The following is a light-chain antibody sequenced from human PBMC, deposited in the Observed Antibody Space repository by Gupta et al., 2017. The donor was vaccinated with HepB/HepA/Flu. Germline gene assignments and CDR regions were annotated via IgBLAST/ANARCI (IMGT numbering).Light chain of an antibody. J-gene: IGKJ2*01. CDR2: KAS. CDR1: QSIGSW. Sequence: DIPVTQFPSTLSASVGDRVSITCRASQSIGSWLAWYQQKPGKAPNLLIYKASSLESGVPSRFSGSGSGTEFTLTISSLQPDDFATYYCQHYNSYPYTFGQGTKLEIK. V-gene: IGKV1-5*03. CDR3: QHYNSYPYT.